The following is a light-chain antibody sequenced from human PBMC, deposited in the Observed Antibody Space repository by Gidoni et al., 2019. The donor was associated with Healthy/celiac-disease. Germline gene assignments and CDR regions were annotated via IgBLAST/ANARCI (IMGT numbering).Light chain of an antibody. V-gene: IGKV3-20*01. J-gene: IGKJ3*01. CDR3: QQYVSSPT. Sequence: EIVLTQSPGTLSLSPGERATLSCRASQSVSSTYLAWYQQKPGQAPRLLIYGASSRAPDRFSGSGSGTDFTLTISRLEPEDFAVYYCQQYVSSPTFGPGTKVDIK. CDR2: GAS. CDR1: QSVSSTY.